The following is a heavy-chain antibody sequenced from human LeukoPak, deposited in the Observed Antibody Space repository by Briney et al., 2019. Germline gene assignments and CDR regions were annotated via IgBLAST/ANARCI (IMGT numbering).Heavy chain of an antibody. CDR3: GRDRHWNQGNFDY. J-gene: IGHJ4*02. Sequence: VSVKVSCKAFGYTITGYYIHWVRQAPGQGLEWMGWINPNNGGTNSAQKFQGRVTMTRDTSIGTAYMELNRLTYDDTAVYYCGRDRHWNQGNFDYWGQGTLVTVSS. D-gene: IGHD1-1*01. V-gene: IGHV1-2*02. CDR1: GYTITGYY. CDR2: INPNNGGT.